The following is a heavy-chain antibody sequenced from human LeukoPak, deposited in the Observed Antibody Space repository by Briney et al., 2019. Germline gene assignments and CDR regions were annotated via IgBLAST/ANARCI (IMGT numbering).Heavy chain of an antibody. CDR2: ISAYNGNT. CDR3: ARVPYMSSWSSAEYFQH. V-gene: IGHV1-18*01. CDR1: GGTFSSYG. D-gene: IGHD6-13*01. Sequence: ASVKVSCKASGGTFSSYGISWVRQAPGQGLEWMGWISAYNGNTNYAQKLQGRVTMTTDTSTSTAYMELRSLRSDDTAVYYCARVPYMSSWSSAEYFQHWGQGTLVTVSS. J-gene: IGHJ1*01.